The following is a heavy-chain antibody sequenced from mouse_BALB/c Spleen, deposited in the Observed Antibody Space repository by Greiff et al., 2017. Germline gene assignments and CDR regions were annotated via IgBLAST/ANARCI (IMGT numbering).Heavy chain of an antibody. CDR2: ISDGGSYT. D-gene: IGHD1-1*01. J-gene: IGHJ3*01. Sequence: EVQLVESGGGLVKPGGSLKLSCAASGFTFSDYYMYWVRQTPEKRLEWVATISDGGSYTYYPDSVKGRFTISRDNAKNNLYLQMSSLKSEDTAMYYCARDYYGSSYAAYWGQGTLVTVSA. CDR3: ARDYYGSSYAAY. CDR1: GFTFSDYY. V-gene: IGHV5-4*02.